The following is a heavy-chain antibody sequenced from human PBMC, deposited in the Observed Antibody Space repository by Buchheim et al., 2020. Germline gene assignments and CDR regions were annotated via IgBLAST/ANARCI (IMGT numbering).Heavy chain of an antibody. CDR2: ISYDGTNK. CDR3: AKELRYFDWLLYGIDY. V-gene: IGHV3-30*18. J-gene: IGHJ4*02. CDR1: GFTFRSYG. Sequence: QVQLVESGGGVVQPGRSLRLSCAASGFTFRSYGMHWVRQTPGKGLEWVAVISYDGTNKYYADSVKGRFTISRDTSTNTLYLQMNGLRAEDTAVYYCAKELRYFDWLLYGIDYWGQGTL. D-gene: IGHD3-9*01.